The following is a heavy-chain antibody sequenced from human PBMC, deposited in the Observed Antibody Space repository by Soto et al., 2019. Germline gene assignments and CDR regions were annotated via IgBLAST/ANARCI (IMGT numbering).Heavy chain of an antibody. Sequence: PGGSLRLSCAASGFTFSSYGMHWVRQAPGKGLEWVAGISYDGRSESYVDSVRGRFTLSRDNSKNTLSLQMISLRPEDTGVYYCAKDLDVVMVLSATRGLDVWGQGTTVTVSS. CDR3: AKDLDVVMVLSATRGLDV. D-gene: IGHD2-15*01. J-gene: IGHJ6*02. CDR1: GFTFSSYG. CDR2: ISYDGRSE. V-gene: IGHV3-30*18.